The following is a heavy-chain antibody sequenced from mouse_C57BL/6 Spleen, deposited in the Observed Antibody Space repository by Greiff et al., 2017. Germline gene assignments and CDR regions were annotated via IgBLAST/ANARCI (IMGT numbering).Heavy chain of an antibody. J-gene: IGHJ2*01. CDR1: GFTFSDYG. V-gene: IGHV5-17*01. CDR3: ARPGYYGSPVLYYFDY. D-gene: IGHD1-1*01. Sequence: EVKLVESGGGLVKPGGSLKLSCAASGFTFSDYGMHWVRQAPEKGLEWVAYISSGSSTIYYADTVKGRFTISRDNAKNTLFLQMTSLRSEDTAMYYCARPGYYGSPVLYYFDYWGQGTTLTVSS. CDR2: ISSGSSTI.